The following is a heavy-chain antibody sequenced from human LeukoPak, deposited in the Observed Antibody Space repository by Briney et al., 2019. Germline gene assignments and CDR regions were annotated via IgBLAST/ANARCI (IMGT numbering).Heavy chain of an antibody. CDR2: ISGSGGST. D-gene: IGHD5-18*01. V-gene: IGHV3-23*01. Sequence: GGSLRLSCAASGFTFSSYGMSWVRQAPGKGLEWVSAISGSGGSTYYADSMKGRFTISRDNSNSMVFLQMDSLTADDTALYFCARGGYTYGPGLWGQGTLVTVSS. CDR3: ARGGYTYGPGL. CDR1: GFTFSSYG. J-gene: IGHJ4*02.